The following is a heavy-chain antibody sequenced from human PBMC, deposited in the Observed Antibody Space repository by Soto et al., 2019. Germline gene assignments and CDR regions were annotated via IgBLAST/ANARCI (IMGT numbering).Heavy chain of an antibody. D-gene: IGHD3-3*01. CDR3: AKDGGKDGYFDY. V-gene: IGHV1-69*13. J-gene: IGHJ4*02. CDR1: VGTISNYA. CDR2: IIPIFGSA. Sequence: GASVKVSCKASVGTISNYAITWVRQATGQGLEWLGRIIPIFGSANYAQKFQGRATITADESTTTAYMELSSLRSDDTAVYYCAKDGGKDGYFDYWGQGTLVTVSS.